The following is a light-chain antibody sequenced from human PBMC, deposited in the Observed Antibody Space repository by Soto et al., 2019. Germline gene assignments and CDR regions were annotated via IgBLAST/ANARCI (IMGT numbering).Light chain of an antibody. CDR3: QQRSNWPRFT. V-gene: IGKV3-11*01. CDR2: DAS. CDR1: QSIRTS. J-gene: IGKJ3*01. Sequence: EIVLTQSPATLSLSSGERATLSCRASQSIRTSLAWYQQKPGQSPRLLIHDASNRATGIPARFSGSGSGTDFTLTISSLEPEDFAVYYCQQRSNWPRFTFGPGTKVDIK.